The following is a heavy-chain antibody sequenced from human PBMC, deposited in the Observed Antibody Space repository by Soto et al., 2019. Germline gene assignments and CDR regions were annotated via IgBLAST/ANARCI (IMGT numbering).Heavy chain of an antibody. V-gene: IGHV3-23*01. D-gene: IGHD2-21*01. J-gene: IGHJ4*02. CDR1: GFSFVNYG. CDR3: AKVAKPSVVIEYFDY. CDR2: ISSSGGRT. Sequence: EVQLLESGGGLVQPGGSVRLSCGTSGFSFVNYGMGWVRQAPGKGLEWVSGISSSGGRTYFADSVRGRFTISRDNSKNTMYLQMDSLRVEDTAVYYCAKVAKPSVVIEYFDYWGQGSLVTVSS.